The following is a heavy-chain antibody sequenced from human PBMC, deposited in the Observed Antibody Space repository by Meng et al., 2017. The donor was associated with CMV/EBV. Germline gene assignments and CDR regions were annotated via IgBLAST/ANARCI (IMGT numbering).Heavy chain of an antibody. Sequence: SETLSLTCTVSGGSISSYYWSWIRQPPGKGLEWIGYIYYSGSTNYNPSLKSRVTISVGTSKNQFSLKLSPVTAADTAVYYCARVDIVVVGGYGMDVWGQGTTVTVSS. J-gene: IGHJ6*02. CDR1: GGSISSYY. CDR2: IYYSGST. V-gene: IGHV4-59*01. CDR3: ARVDIVVVGGYGMDV. D-gene: IGHD2-2*01.